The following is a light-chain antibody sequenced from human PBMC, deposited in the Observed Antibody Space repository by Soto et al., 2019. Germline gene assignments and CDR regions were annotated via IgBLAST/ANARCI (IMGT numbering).Light chain of an antibody. CDR1: QSIGTK. CDR2: GAS. CDR3: HEYNAWRRIT. V-gene: IGKV3-15*01. Sequence: IVMTQSPATLSVSPGGRATLSCRASQSIGTKLAWYQQKPGQAPRLLIYGASTRAPGIPARFSGSGSGTEFTLTITSLQSEDLAGYYCHEYNAWRRITFGGGTKVEIK. J-gene: IGKJ4*01.